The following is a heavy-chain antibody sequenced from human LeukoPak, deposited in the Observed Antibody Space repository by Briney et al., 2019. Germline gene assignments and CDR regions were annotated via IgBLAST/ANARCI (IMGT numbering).Heavy chain of an antibody. CDR3: ARLLDNDISGDPDTFDV. V-gene: IGHV4-59*11. D-gene: IGHD3-22*01. Sequence: SETLSLTCTVSGGSLSCHYWSWIRQPPGKRLEWIGYVSYTGRTKYNPSLQSRVTISIDTSKSQFPLKLTSVTSADTAVYSCARLLDNDISGDPDTFDVWGQGTTVIVSS. CDR2: VSYTGRT. J-gene: IGHJ3*01. CDR1: GGSLSCHY.